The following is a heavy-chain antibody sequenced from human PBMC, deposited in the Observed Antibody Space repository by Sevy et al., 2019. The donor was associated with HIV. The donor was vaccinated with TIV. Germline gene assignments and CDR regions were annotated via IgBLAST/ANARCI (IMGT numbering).Heavy chain of an antibody. CDR1: EFSFGDYA. V-gene: IGHV3-49*03. Sequence: GGSLRLSCTASEFSFGDYARSWFRQAPGTGLEWVGLIRSKAYGGTTEYAASVKGRFIISRDDSETIAYLQMNSLKTEDTAVYYCTQGYDSSGHYDYWGQGTRVTVSS. D-gene: IGHD3-22*01. CDR2: IRSKAYGGTT. CDR3: TQGYDSSGHYDY. J-gene: IGHJ4*02.